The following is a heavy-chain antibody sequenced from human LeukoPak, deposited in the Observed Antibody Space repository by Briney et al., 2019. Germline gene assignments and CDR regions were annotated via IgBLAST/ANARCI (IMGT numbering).Heavy chain of an antibody. CDR3: AKAKTTITMVRGVSFGDAFDI. Sequence: GGSLRLSCAASGFTFDDYAMHWVRQAPGEGLEWVSGISWNSGSIGYADSVKGRFTISRDNAKNSLYLQMNSLRAEDTALYYCAKAKTTITMVRGVSFGDAFDIWGQGTMVTVSS. CDR1: GFTFDDYA. J-gene: IGHJ3*02. V-gene: IGHV3-9*01. CDR2: ISWNSGSI. D-gene: IGHD3-10*01.